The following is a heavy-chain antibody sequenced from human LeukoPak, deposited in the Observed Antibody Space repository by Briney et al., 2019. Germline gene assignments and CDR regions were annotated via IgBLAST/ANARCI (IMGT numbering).Heavy chain of an antibody. CDR2: IDWDDDK. V-gene: IGHV2-70*11. CDR1: GFSLRTSGMC. Sequence: SGPTLVNPTQTLTLTRTFSGFSLRTSGMCVSWIRQPPGKALEWLARIDWDDDKYYSTSLKTRLTISKDTSKNQVVLTMTNMDPVDTATYYCARMVYDTKNFDYWGQGTLVTVSS. J-gene: IGHJ4*02. D-gene: IGHD3-22*01. CDR3: ARMVYDTKNFDY.